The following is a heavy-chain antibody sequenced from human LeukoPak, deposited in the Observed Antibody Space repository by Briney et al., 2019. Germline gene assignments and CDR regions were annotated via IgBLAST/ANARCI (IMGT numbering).Heavy chain of an antibody. CDR2: IYTSGST. CDR3: ARAQYDYGSGSYYYYYYMDV. V-gene: IGHV4-4*07. CDR1: GGSISSYY. D-gene: IGHD3-10*01. J-gene: IGHJ6*03. Sequence: SETLSLTCTVSGGSISSYYWSWIRQPAGKGLEWIGRIYTSGSTNYNPSLKSRVTISVDTSKNQFSLKLSSVTAADTAVYYCARAQYDYGSGSYYYYYYMDVWGKGTTVTVSS.